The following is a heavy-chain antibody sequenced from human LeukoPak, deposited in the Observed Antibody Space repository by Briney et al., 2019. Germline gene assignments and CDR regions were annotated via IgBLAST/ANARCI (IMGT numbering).Heavy chain of an antibody. Sequence: GGSLRLSCAASGFTFDDYGMSWVRQAPGKGLEWVSGINWNGGSTGYADSVKGRFTISRDNSKNTLYLQMNSLGPEDTAMYYCAKVRVVFNWNYAYYFDYWGQGTLVTVSS. CDR1: GFTFDDYG. D-gene: IGHD1-7*01. CDR3: AKVRVVFNWNYAYYFDY. J-gene: IGHJ4*02. CDR2: INWNGGST. V-gene: IGHV3-20*04.